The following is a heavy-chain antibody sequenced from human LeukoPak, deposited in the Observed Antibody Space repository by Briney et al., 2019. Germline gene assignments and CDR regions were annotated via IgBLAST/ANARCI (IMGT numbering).Heavy chain of an antibody. CDR1: GGTFSSYA. V-gene: IGHV1-69*01. J-gene: IGHJ5*02. D-gene: IGHD2-8*01. CDR3: ATLGYCTNGVCYISGFDP. CDR2: IIPIFGTA. Sequence: ASVKVSCKASGGTFSSYAISWVRQAPGQGLEWIGGIIPIFGTANYAQKFQGRVTITADESTSTAYMELSSLRSEDTAVYYCATLGYCTNGVCYISGFDPWGQGTLVTVSS.